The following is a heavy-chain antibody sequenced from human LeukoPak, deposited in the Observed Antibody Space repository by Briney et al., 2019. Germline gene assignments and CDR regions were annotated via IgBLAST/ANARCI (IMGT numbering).Heavy chain of an antibody. D-gene: IGHD3-10*01. CDR1: GGSISSGGYS. CDR2: IYHSGSP. Sequence: PSETLSLTCAVSGGSISSGGYSWTWIRQPPGKGLEWIGYIYHSGSPYYNPSLKSRVTISVDRSKNQFSLKLSSVTAADTAVYYCARDRGGSGTPDAFDIWGQGTMVTVSS. J-gene: IGHJ3*02. CDR3: ARDRGGSGTPDAFDI. V-gene: IGHV4-30-2*01.